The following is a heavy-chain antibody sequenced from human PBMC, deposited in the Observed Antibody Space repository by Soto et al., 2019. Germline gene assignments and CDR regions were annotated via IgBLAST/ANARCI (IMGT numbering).Heavy chain of an antibody. J-gene: IGHJ6*03. CDR3: AKTLVTMVRGKYYYMDV. CDR1: GFTFSSYA. CDR2: LSGGGGTT. Sequence: DVQLLESGGGLVQPGGSLRLSCAASGFTFSSYAMAWVRQAPGKGLECVSVLSGGGGTTYYAESVKGRFTISRDNSKKMLNLQMDSLRAEDTAVYHCAKTLVTMVRGKYYYMDVWGKGTTVSVSS. V-gene: IGHV3-23*01. D-gene: IGHD3-10*01.